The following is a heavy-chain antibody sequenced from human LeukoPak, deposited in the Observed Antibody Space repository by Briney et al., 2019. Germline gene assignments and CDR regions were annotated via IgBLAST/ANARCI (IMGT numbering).Heavy chain of an antibody. CDR1: GFTFSSYA. V-gene: IGHV3-23*01. J-gene: IGHJ4*02. Sequence: GGSLRLSCAASGFTFSSYAMNWVRQAPGKGLEWVSFTSGESVNTYYADSVKGRFTVSRDNSKNTLYLQMNSLRAEDTAVYYCARDHHALGYCSSTSCYDFYFDYWGQGTLVTVSS. D-gene: IGHD2-2*01. CDR3: ARDHHALGYCSSTSCYDFYFDY. CDR2: TSGESVNT.